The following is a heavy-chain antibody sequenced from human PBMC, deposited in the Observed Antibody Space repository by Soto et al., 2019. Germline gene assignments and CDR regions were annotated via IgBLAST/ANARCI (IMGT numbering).Heavy chain of an antibody. CDR1: GFSFSSSD. J-gene: IGHJ4*02. V-gene: IGHV3-21*06. D-gene: IGHD3-22*01. CDR2: INYSGRYM. Sequence: EVQLVESGGGLVEPGGSLRLSCATSGFSFSSSDMTWVRQAPGKGLEYVSSINYSGRYMFHAGSLRGRFTVSRDNAKNSLYLQMNSLRAEDTAVYYCARKSSSDSTGYDYFDYWGQGTLVTVSS. CDR3: ARKSSSDSTGYDYFDY.